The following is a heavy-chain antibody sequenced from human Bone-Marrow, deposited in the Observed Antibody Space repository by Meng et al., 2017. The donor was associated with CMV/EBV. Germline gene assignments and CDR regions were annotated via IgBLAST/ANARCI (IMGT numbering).Heavy chain of an antibody. V-gene: IGHV1-18*01. D-gene: IGHD3-3*01. J-gene: IGHJ6*02. CDR1: GYTFTSYG. CDR3: AREMDNSDFWSGYGDYYKGMYV. Sequence: ASVKVSCKASGYTFTSYGISWVRQAPGQGLEWMGWISAYNGNTNYAQKLQGRVTMTTETSTSTAYMELRSLRSDDTAVYYCAREMDNSDFWSGYGDYYKGMYVWGQGTTVTVSS. CDR2: ISAYNGNT.